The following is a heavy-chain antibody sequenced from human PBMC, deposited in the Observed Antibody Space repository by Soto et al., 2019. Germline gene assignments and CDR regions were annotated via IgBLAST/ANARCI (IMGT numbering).Heavy chain of an antibody. D-gene: IGHD3-10*01. CDR1: GFSLTTSGVG. Sequence: QITLKESGPTLVKPTQTLTLTCTFSGFSLTTSGVGVGWIRQPPGKALEWLALIYWDNDKRYSPYLKAKLNIPQDTSKYQVVLTMTNMDPMDTATYYCARRPTRRPGQPEDWFHAWGQGPLVAVSS. V-gene: IGHV2-5*02. CDR2: IYWDNDK. J-gene: IGHJ5*02. CDR3: ARRPTRRPGQPEDWFHA.